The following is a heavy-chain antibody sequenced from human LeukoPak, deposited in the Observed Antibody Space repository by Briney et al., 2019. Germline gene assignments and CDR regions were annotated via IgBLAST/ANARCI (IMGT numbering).Heavy chain of an antibody. J-gene: IGHJ6*02. Sequence: PGGSLRLSCAASGFTFSSYSMNWVRQAPGKGLEWVSSISSSSSYIYYADSVKGRFTISGDNAKNSLYLQMSSLRAEDTAVYYCARVVGQQLVRYYYYYGMDVWGQGTTVTVSS. V-gene: IGHV3-21*01. CDR3: ARVVGQQLVRYYYYYGMDV. CDR2: ISSSSSYI. CDR1: GFTFSSYS. D-gene: IGHD6-13*01.